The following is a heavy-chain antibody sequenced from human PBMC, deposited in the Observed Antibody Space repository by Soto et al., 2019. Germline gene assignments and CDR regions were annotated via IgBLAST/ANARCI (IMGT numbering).Heavy chain of an antibody. CDR3: ARVGGYCSGGSCYYYYYYMDV. Sequence: GASVKVSCKASVYTFTSYGISWVRQAPGQGLEWMGWISAYNGNTNYAQKLQGRVTMTTDTSTSTAYMELRSLRSDDTAVYYCARVGGYCSGGSCYYYYYYMDVWGKGTTVTVSS. V-gene: IGHV1-18*01. CDR1: VYTFTSYG. D-gene: IGHD2-15*01. CDR2: ISAYNGNT. J-gene: IGHJ6*03.